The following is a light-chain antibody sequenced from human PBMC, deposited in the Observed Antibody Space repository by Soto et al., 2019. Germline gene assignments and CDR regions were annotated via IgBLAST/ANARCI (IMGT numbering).Light chain of an antibody. CDR2: AAS. CDR3: QQYGSLPWT. J-gene: IGKJ1*01. Sequence: IQLTQSPSSLSASVGDRVTITCRASQGISSYLAWYQQKPGKAPKLLIYAASTLHSGVPSRFSGSGSGTDFTLAISRLEPEDFAVYYCQQYGSLPWTFGQGTKVDIK. CDR1: QGISSY. V-gene: IGKV1-9*01.